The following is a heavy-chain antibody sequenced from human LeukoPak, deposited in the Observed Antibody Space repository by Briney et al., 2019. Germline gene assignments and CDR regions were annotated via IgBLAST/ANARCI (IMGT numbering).Heavy chain of an antibody. CDR3: AKDFTSWFTGGFDY. D-gene: IGHD3-10*01. CDR1: GFSSFA. Sequence: PGGSLRLSCAASGFSSFAMNWVRQAPGKGLEWVSSITGRGSTTYYTDSVNGRFIISRDISKNTLYLQMNGLRAEDTAVYYCAKDFTSWFTGGFDYWGQGTLVTVSS. J-gene: IGHJ4*02. V-gene: IGHV3-23*01. CDR2: ITGRGSTT.